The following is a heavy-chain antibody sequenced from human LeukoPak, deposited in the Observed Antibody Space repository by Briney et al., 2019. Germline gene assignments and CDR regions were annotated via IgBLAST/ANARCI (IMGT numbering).Heavy chain of an antibody. CDR3: AGGALAFYYDILTGYYNHDYYYGMDV. CDR2: MNPNSGNT. V-gene: IGHV1-8*01. D-gene: IGHD3-9*01. CDR1: GYTFTSYD. Sequence: ASVKVSCKASGYTFTSYDINWVRQATGQGLEWMGWMNPNSGNTGYAQKFQGRVTMTRNTSISTAYMELSSLRSEDTAVYYCAGGALAFYYDILTGYYNHDYYYGMDVWGQGTTVTVSS. J-gene: IGHJ6*02.